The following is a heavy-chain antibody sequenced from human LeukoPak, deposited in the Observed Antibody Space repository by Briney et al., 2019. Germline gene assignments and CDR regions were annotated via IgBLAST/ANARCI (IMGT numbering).Heavy chain of an antibody. CDR3: VRGFDGTNAFDL. J-gene: IGHJ3*01. V-gene: IGHV3-7*01. CDR2: IKQDGSET. Sequence: LPSETLSLTCTVSGGSISGSSYYWGWVRQAPGKGLEWVANIKQDGSETYYVDSVKGRFTISRDNGRNSLFLQMGSLRVEDTAVYYCVRGFDGTNAFDLWGQGAMVAVSS. D-gene: IGHD3-9*01. CDR1: GGSISGSSYY.